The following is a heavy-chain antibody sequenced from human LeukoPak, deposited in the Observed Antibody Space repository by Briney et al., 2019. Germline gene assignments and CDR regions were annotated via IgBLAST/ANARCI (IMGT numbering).Heavy chain of an antibody. CDR1: GFAFSTSS. CDR3: ATGPNTSPFDY. CDR2: ISSGSGTI. D-gene: IGHD2-2*01. J-gene: IGHJ4*02. V-gene: IGHV3-48*01. Sequence: GGSLRLSCAASGFAFSTSSMNWVRQAPGKGLEWISYISSGSGTIYYADSVRGRFTISKDTAKNSLSLQMTGLRAEDTAVYYCATGPNTSPFDYWGQGTLVTVSS.